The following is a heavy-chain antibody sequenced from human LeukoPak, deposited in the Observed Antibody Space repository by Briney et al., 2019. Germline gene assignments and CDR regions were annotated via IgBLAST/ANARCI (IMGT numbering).Heavy chain of an antibody. CDR1: GFTVSSNY. CDR3: AREPKQVAGPLAFDY. CDR2: IYSGGST. V-gene: IGHV3-53*01. Sequence: PPGGSLRLSCAASGFTVSSNYMSWVRQAPGKGLEWVSVIYSGGSTYYADSVKGRFTISRDNSENTLYLQMNSLRAEDTAVYYCAREPKQVAGPLAFDYWGQGTLVTVSS. D-gene: IGHD6-19*01. J-gene: IGHJ4*02.